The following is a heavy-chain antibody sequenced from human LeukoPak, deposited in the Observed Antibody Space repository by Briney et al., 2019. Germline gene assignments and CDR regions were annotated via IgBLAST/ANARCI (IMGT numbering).Heavy chain of an antibody. CDR3: ARSGGYSSPQNY. CDR1: GGSISSYY. V-gene: IGHV4-59*01. Sequence: PSQTLSLTCTVSGGSISSYYWSWIRQPPGKGLEWIGYIYSSGSTNYNSSLKSRVTISVDTSKNQFSLKLTSVTAADTAVYYCARSGGYSSPQNYWGQGTLVTVSS. D-gene: IGHD6-19*01. J-gene: IGHJ4*02. CDR2: IYSSGST.